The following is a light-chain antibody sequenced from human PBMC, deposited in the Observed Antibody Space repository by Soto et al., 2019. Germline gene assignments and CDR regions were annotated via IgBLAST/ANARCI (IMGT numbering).Light chain of an antibody. Sequence: ERVLTQSPGTLSLSPGERATLSCSASQSVSSNYLAWYQQKPGQAPRLLIYGASTRASGIPDRFSGSGSGTDFTLTISRLEPEDSAVYYCQQYGSSPTWTFGQGTKVDNK. CDR1: QSVSSNY. J-gene: IGKJ1*01. CDR3: QQYGSSPTWT. V-gene: IGKV3-20*01. CDR2: GAS.